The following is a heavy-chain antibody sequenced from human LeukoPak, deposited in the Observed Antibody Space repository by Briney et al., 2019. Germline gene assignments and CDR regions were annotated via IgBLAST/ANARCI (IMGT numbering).Heavy chain of an antibody. V-gene: IGHV4-30-4*01. Sequence: SQTLSLTCTVSGGSISSGDYYWGWIRQPPGKGLEWIGYIYYSGSTYYNPSLKSRVTISVDTSKNQFSLKLSSVTAADTAVYYCARAGHPSDFYSYGLFDYWGQGTLVTVSS. CDR2: IYYSGST. CDR3: ARAGHPSDFYSYGLFDY. J-gene: IGHJ4*02. CDR1: GGSISSGDYY. D-gene: IGHD5-18*01.